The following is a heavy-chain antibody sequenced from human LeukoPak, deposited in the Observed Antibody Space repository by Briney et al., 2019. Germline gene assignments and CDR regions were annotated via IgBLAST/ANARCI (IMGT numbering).Heavy chain of an antibody. CDR3: AKAISMAHGMDV. J-gene: IGHJ6*04. Sequence: GGSLRLSCAASGFTFSDYYMSWIRQAPGKGLEWVSYISSSGSTIYYADSVKGRFTISRDNPRNSLYLQMNSLRPEDTAIYYCAKAISMAHGMDVWGKGTTVTISS. CDR2: ISSSGSTI. D-gene: IGHD3-3*02. V-gene: IGHV3-11*04. CDR1: GFTFSDYY.